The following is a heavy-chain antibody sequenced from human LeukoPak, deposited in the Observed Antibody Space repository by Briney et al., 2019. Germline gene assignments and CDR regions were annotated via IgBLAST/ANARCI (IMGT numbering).Heavy chain of an antibody. CDR2: IYYSGST. D-gene: IGHD5-12*01. V-gene: IGHV4-59*01. CDR3: ARVSGYDWESFYDY. J-gene: IGHJ4*02. Sequence: SETLSLTCTVSGGSISSYYWSWIRQPPGKGLEWIGYIYYSGSTNYNPSLKSRVTISVDTSKNQFSLKLSSVTAADTAMYYCARVSGYDWESFYDYWGQGSLVTVSS. CDR1: GGSISSYY.